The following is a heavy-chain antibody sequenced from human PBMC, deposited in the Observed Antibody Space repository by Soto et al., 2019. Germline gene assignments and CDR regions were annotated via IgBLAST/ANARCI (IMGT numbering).Heavy chain of an antibody. CDR1: GFTFSNYY. J-gene: IGHJ3*02. Sequence: QVQLVDSGGGLVKPGGSLRLSCAASGFTFSNYYMTWIRQAPGKGLEWISYISDSGSVTYYADSVQGRFSISRDNAKNSLFLEMNDLRVADTAVYYCARCLLGVGEPLDIWGPGTMVTVSS. V-gene: IGHV3-11*01. D-gene: IGHD2-15*01. CDR2: ISDSGSVT. CDR3: ARCLLGVGEPLDI.